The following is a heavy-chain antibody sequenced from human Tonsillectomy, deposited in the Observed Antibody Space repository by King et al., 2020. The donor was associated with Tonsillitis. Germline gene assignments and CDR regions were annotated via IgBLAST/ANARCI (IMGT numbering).Heavy chain of an antibody. V-gene: IGHV3-48*02. CDR1: GFTFSSYS. CDR3: ASWDIVVVPAPRHNWFDP. CDR2: ISSSSTI. J-gene: IGHJ5*02. Sequence: VQLVESGGGLVQPGGSLRLSCAASGFTFSSYSMNWVRQAPGKGLEWVSYISSSSTIYYADSVKGRFTISRDNAKNSLYLQMNSLRDEDTAVYYCASWDIVVVPAPRHNWFDPWGQGTLVTVSS. D-gene: IGHD2-2*01.